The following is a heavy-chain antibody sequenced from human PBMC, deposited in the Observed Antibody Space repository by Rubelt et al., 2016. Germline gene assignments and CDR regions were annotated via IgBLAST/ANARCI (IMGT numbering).Heavy chain of an antibody. CDR2: IYHSGST. CDR3: ARVLLGYGGPTEAFDI. CDR1: GGSISSSSYY. V-gene: IGHV4-39*07. D-gene: IGHD4-23*01. J-gene: IGHJ3*02. Sequence: QLQLQESGPGLVKPSETLSLTCTVSGGSISSSSYYWGWIRQPPGKGLEWIGYIYHSGSTYYNPSLKSRVTISGDRSKNQFSLKLSSVTAADTAVYYCARVLLGYGGPTEAFDIWGQGTMVTVSS.